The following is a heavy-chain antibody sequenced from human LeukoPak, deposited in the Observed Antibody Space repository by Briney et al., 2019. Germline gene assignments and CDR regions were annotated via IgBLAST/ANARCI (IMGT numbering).Heavy chain of an antibody. D-gene: IGHD1-26*01. V-gene: IGHV3-30*03. CDR3: ASRSGRYSDDAFDI. J-gene: IGHJ3*02. CDR2: TSYDGGEE. CDR1: GFMFSSHS. Sequence: GRCLRLAWVASGFMFSSHSIDWGCQAPGKGLGWGAGTSYDGGEEHYAGSAKGRFTISSENSKNILYLQMESLRPEGTAVYYCASRSGRYSDDAFDIWGQGTVVTVSS.